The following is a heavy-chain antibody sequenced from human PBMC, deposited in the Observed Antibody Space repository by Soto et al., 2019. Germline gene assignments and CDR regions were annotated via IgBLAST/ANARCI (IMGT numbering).Heavy chain of an antibody. Sequence: QVQLVQSGAEVKKPGSAVQVSCKTSGGASGNYGISWVRQAPGQGLEWTGAITPMHGITNYAQKFKGRITITADTPTSTVYLELRGLISEDTAVYYCARDIVRSGSYFDLWGQGTLVTVSS. D-gene: IGHD1-26*01. V-gene: IGHV1-69*09. J-gene: IGHJ4*02. CDR1: GGASGNYG. CDR2: ITPMHGIT. CDR3: ARDIVRSGSYFDL.